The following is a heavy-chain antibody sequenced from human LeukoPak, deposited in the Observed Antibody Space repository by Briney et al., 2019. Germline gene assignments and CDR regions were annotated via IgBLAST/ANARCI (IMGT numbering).Heavy chain of an antibody. Sequence: SVKVSCKASGGTFSSYAISCVRQAPGQGLEWMGRIIPSLGIAIYAQKFRGRVTITADKSTSTAYMELSSLRSEDTAVYYCARGYSGYDLNFDYWGQGTLVTVSS. V-gene: IGHV1-69*04. D-gene: IGHD5-12*01. CDR1: GGTFSSYA. CDR2: IIPSLGIA. CDR3: ARGYSGYDLNFDY. J-gene: IGHJ4*02.